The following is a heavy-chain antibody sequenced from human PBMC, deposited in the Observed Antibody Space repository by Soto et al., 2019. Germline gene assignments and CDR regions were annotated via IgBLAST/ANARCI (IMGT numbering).Heavy chain of an antibody. D-gene: IGHD6-13*01. V-gene: IGHV3-33*01. Sequence: GGSLRLSCAASGFTFSSYGMHWVRQAPGKGLEWVAVIWYDGSNKYYADSVKGRFTISRDNSKNTLYLQMNSLRAEDTAVYYCARAWYFDYGMDVWGQGTTVTVSS. CDR1: GFTFSSYG. CDR2: IWYDGSNK. CDR3: ARAWYFDYGMDV. J-gene: IGHJ6*02.